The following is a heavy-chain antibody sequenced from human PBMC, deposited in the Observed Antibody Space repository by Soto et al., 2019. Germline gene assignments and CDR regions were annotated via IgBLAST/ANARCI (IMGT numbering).Heavy chain of an antibody. J-gene: IGHJ4*02. CDR3: AREARGGFSGIFDT. V-gene: IGHV4-4*07. CDR1: GGSSRSDY. CDR2: VFSDGDT. Sequence: SETLSLTCTVSGGSSRSDYWSWIRQPAGQGLEWIGRVFSDGDTKYNPSLTSRVTMSVDTSKNQLSLRLSSVTAADSAVYYCAREARGGFSGIFDTWGQGTLVTSP. D-gene: IGHD2-15*01.